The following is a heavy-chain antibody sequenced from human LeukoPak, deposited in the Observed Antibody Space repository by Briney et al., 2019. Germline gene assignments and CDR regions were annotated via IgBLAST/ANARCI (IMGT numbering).Heavy chain of an antibody. J-gene: IGHJ4*02. D-gene: IGHD3-10*01. CDR1: GDSISSYY. Sequence: SETLSLTCTVSGDSISSYYWSWIRQPPGKRLEWIGYIYHSGSTGYNPSLKSRVTISIDTSKNQFSLQLSSVTAADTALYYCAPERAGSGSPNFYYFDYWGQGILVTVSS. CDR2: IYHSGST. CDR3: APERAGSGSPNFYYFDY. V-gene: IGHV4-59*12.